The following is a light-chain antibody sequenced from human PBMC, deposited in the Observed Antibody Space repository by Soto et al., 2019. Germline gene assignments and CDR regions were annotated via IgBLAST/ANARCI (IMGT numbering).Light chain of an antibody. Sequence: EVLLTQSPGTLSLSPGERATLSCRASQSIFSNYLACYQQKSGQAPMLLIYGASNMATGIPDRFSGSGSGTDFTLTISRLEPEDFAVYYCQQYGTSPRTFGQGTKVEFK. CDR1: QSIFSNY. CDR2: GAS. V-gene: IGKV3-20*01. CDR3: QQYGTSPRT. J-gene: IGKJ1*01.